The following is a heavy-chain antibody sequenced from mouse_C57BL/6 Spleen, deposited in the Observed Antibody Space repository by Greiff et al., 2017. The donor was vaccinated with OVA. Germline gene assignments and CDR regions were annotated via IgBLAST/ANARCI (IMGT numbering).Heavy chain of an antibody. V-gene: IGHV1-22*01. Sequence: EVQLQQSGPELVKPGASVKMSCKASGYTFTDYNMHWVKQSHGKSLEWIGYINPNNGGTSYNQKFKGKATLTVNKSSSTAYMELRSLTSADSAASYCARFYCFGIPWIAYWGRGTLVTVST. D-gene: IGHD1-1*01. J-gene: IGHJ3*01. CDR1: GYTFTDYN. CDR2: INPNNGGT. CDR3: ARFYCFGIPWIAY.